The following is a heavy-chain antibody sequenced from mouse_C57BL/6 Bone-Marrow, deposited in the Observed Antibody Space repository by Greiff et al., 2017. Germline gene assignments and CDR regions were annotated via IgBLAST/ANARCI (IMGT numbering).Heavy chain of an antibody. J-gene: IGHJ1*03. CDR3: TTCDYGDV. Sequence: EVQLQQSGAELVRPGASVKLSCTASGFNIKDDYMHWVKQRPEQGLEWIGWIDPENGDTEYASKFQGKATITADTSSNTAYLQLSSLTSEDTAVYYCTTCDYGDVWGTGTTVTVSS. V-gene: IGHV14-4*01. D-gene: IGHD2-4*01. CDR1: GFNIKDDY. CDR2: IDPENGDT.